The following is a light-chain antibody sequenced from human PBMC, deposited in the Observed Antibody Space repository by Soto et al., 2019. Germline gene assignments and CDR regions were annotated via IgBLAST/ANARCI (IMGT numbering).Light chain of an antibody. V-gene: IGKV3-20*01. Sequence: EIVLTQSPGTLSLSPGETATLSCRASQSVNSNYLAWYRQKPGQAPRLLISGASTRATGIPDRFSGSGSGTDFTLIINTLKPEDFAVYYCQQYGNSLYTFGQGTKLEI. CDR2: GAS. J-gene: IGKJ2*01. CDR3: QQYGNSLYT. CDR1: QSVNSNY.